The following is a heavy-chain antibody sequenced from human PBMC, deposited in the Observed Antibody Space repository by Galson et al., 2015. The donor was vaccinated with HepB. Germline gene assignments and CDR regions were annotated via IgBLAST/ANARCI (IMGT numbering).Heavy chain of an antibody. Sequence: SLRLSCAASGFTFSNYDMSWVRQAPGKGLEWVSGISGSGGITYYADSVKGRFTISRDNSKNTLYLQMNSLRAEDTAVYYCARESSSSGIWGFDYWGQGTLVTVSS. CDR3: ARESSSSGIWGFDY. CDR2: ISGSGGIT. J-gene: IGHJ4*02. V-gene: IGHV3-23*01. CDR1: GFTFSNYD. D-gene: IGHD6-6*01.